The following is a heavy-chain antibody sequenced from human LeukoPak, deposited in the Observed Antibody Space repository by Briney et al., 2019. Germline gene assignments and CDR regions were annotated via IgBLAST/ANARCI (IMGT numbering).Heavy chain of an antibody. Sequence: GGSLRLSCAASGFTFNTYGMHWVRQAPGKGLEWVAVIWYDGSNKYYADSVEGRFTISRDNAQNSLYLQMNSLRDEDTAVYFCARAHYYGSGSYCNPDWGQGTLVTVSS. D-gene: IGHD3-10*01. J-gene: IGHJ4*02. CDR3: ARAHYYGSGSYCNPD. V-gene: IGHV3-33*01. CDR1: GFTFNTYG. CDR2: IWYDGSNK.